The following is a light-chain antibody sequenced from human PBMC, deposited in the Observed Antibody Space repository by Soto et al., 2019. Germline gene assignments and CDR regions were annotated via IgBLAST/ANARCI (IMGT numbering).Light chain of an antibody. V-gene: IGKV3D-20*02. Sequence: EIVYTLSLSTLSLPHDERATLSFRVSRSVSSTYLAWYQLKPGQAPSLLIYAASRRATGTPDRFSGSGSGTDFTLTISSLEPEDSAVYYCQQRSNWPITFGQGRVLEV. CDR1: RSVSSTY. CDR3: QQRSNWPIT. CDR2: AAS. J-gene: IGKJ5*01.